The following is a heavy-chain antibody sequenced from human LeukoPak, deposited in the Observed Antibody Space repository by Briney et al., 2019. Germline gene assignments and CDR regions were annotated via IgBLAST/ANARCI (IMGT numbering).Heavy chain of an antibody. CDR2: IKEDGNKE. D-gene: IGHD5-18*01. CDR1: GFTFSNYW. V-gene: IGHV3-7*01. Sequence: GGSLRLSCEASGFTFSNYWMAWVRQAPGKGLEWVANIKEDGNKENYVDSVKGRFTISRDNVKNSLYLQMNSLKVADSAVFYCVRDPSGFDHGYQGDTFDLWGQGTMVTVSS. CDR3: VRDPSGFDHGYQGDTFDL. J-gene: IGHJ3*01.